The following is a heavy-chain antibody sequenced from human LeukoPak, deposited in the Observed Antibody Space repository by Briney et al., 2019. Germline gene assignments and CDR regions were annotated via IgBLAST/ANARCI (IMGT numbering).Heavy chain of an antibody. J-gene: IGHJ4*02. Sequence: SETLSLTCTVSGGSISSYYWGWIRQPPGKGLEWIGSIYYSGSTYYNPSLKSRVTISVDTSKNQFSLKLSSVTAADTAVYYCARGSSGYPFGYWGQGTLVTVSS. CDR1: GGSISSYY. CDR3: ARGSSGYPFGY. V-gene: IGHV4-39*07. CDR2: IYYSGST. D-gene: IGHD3-22*01.